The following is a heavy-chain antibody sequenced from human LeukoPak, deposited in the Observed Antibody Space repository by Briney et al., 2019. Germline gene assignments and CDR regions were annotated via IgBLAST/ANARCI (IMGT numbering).Heavy chain of an antibody. CDR3: ARARGYYYGSGSPIDY. J-gene: IGHJ4*02. D-gene: IGHD3-10*01. V-gene: IGHV4-59*01. CDR2: IYYSGCT. CDR1: GGSISSYY. Sequence: SETLSLTCTVSGGSISSYYWSWIRQPPGKGLEWIGYIYYSGCTNYNPSLKSRVTISVDTSKNQFSLKLSSVTAADTAVYYCARARGYYYGSGSPIDYWGQGTLVTVSS.